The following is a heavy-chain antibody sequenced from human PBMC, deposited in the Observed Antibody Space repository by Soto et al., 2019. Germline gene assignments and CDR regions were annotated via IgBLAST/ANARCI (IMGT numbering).Heavy chain of an antibody. Sequence: QVQLVQSGAEVRKPGASVKVSCKASGYPYTNSYMHWVRQAPGQGLEWMGWIHPHTGGTNYAQKFQGRFTMTRDTPVSTVYMALNRLTSDHTAIYFCASDFRTRGWFRQAGNFAMDVWGQGTTVTVS. V-gene: IGHV1-2*02. J-gene: IGHJ6*02. CDR2: IHPHTGGT. CDR3: ASDFRTRGWFRQAGNFAMDV. D-gene: IGHD6-19*01. CDR1: GYPYTNSY.